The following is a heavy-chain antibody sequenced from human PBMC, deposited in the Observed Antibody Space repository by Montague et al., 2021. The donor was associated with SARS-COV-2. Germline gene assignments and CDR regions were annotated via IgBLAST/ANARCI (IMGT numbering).Heavy chain of an antibody. CDR2: IYNSGST. V-gene: IGHV4-59*01. J-gene: IGHJ3*02. Sequence: SETLSLTCTVSGGSISRYSWTWIRQPPGKGLEWIGYIYNSGSTNYNPSLTSRVTISVDTSKNQFSLKLSSVAAADTAVYYCARVGRGSSWYEVAFDIWGHGTMATVSS. CDR1: GGSISRYS. CDR3: ARVGRGSSWYEVAFDI. D-gene: IGHD6-13*01.